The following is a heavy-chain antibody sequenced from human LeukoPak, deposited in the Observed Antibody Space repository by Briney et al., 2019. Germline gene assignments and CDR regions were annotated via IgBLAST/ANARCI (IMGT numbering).Heavy chain of an antibody. Sequence: GASVTVSFKVSGYTLTELSMHWVRQAPGKGLEWMGGFDPEDGETIYAQKFQGRVTMTEDTSTDTAYMELSSLRSEDTAVYYCATDLTGIAAAGSVWDFDYWGQGTLVTVSS. J-gene: IGHJ4*02. CDR1: GYTLTELS. CDR3: ATDLTGIAAAGSVWDFDY. V-gene: IGHV1-24*01. CDR2: FDPEDGET. D-gene: IGHD6-13*01.